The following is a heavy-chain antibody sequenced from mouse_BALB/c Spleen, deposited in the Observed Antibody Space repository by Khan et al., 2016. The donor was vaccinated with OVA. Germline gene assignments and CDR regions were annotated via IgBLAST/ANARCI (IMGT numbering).Heavy chain of an antibody. J-gene: IGHJ3*01. V-gene: IGHV5-6*01. CDR2: VSTGGHYT. D-gene: IGHD1-1*01. CDR3: ARLAYYYDSEGFAY. CDR1: GFTFSTYG. Sequence: EVKVVESGGDVVKPGGSLKLSCAASGFTFSTYGMSWVRQTPDKRLEWVATVSTGGHYTYYPDTVKGRFTISRDNAKNTLYLQMSSLKSEDTAIFYCARLAYYYDSEGFAYWGQGTLVTVSA.